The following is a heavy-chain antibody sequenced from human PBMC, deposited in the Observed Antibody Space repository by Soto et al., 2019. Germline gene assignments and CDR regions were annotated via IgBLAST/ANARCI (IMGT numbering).Heavy chain of an antibody. CDR3: AKGGHLSFFDY. Sequence: EVQLSESGGGLVQPGGSLRLSCTASGLTFRNYAMTWVRQAPGKGPEWVSTVSGRGDETFYADSVKGRFTISRDNSKDTVYLLMNSLSFEDTAVYYCAKGGHLSFFDYWGQGTLVTVSS. J-gene: IGHJ4*02. V-gene: IGHV3-23*01. CDR1: GLTFRNYA. D-gene: IGHD3-16*02. CDR2: VSGRGDET.